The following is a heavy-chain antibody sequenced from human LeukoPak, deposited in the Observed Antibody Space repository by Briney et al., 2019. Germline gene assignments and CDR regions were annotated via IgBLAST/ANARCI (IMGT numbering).Heavy chain of an antibody. CDR2: IYYSGST. CDR3: ARVSLSGSGSYREDYYYYMDV. CDR1: GGSFSGYY. Sequence: SETLSLTCAVYGGSFSGYYWSWIRQPPGKGLEWIGYIYYSGSTNYNPSLESRVTISVDTSKNQFSLKLSSVTAADTAVYYCARVSLSGSGSYREDYYYYMDVWGKGTTVTISS. D-gene: IGHD3-10*01. V-gene: IGHV4-59*01. J-gene: IGHJ6*03.